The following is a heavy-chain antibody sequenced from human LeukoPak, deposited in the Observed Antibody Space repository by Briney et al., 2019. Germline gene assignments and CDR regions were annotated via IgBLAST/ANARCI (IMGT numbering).Heavy chain of an antibody. CDR3: ARESPSRVNWFDP. CDR2: IYYSGST. Sequence: SETLSLTCTVSGGSVSSSSYYWSWIRQPPGKGLEWIGYIYYSGSTNYNPSLKSRVTISVDTSKNQFSLKLSSVIAADTAVYYCARESPSRVNWFDPWGQGTLVTVSS. V-gene: IGHV4-61*01. J-gene: IGHJ5*02. CDR1: GGSVSSSSYY.